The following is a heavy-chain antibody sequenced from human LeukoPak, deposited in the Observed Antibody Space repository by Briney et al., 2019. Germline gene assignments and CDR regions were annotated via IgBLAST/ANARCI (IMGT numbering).Heavy chain of an antibody. J-gene: IGHJ4*02. D-gene: IGHD6-19*01. CDR2: ISGSGGST. Sequence: AGASLRLSCAASGFTFSSYAMRWVRQAPGKGLEWVSAISGSGGSTYYADSVKGRFTISRDNSKNTLYLQMNSLRTEDTAVYYCAKDQAVAGPGSDYWGQGTLVTVSS. CDR1: GFTFSSYA. V-gene: IGHV3-23*01. CDR3: AKDQAVAGPGSDY.